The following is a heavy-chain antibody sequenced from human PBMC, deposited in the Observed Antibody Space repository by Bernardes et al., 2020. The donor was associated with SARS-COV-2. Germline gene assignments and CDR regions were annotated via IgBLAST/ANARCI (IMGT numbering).Heavy chain of an antibody. CDR1: GYTFTSYA. Sequence: ASVKVSCKASGYTFTSYAMNWVRQAPGQGLEWMGWINTNTGNPTYAQGFTGRFVFSLDTSVSTAYLQICSLKAEDTAVYYCASMVYAPTWRYYGMDVWGQGTTVTVSS. V-gene: IGHV7-4-1*01. J-gene: IGHJ6*02. D-gene: IGHD2-8*01. CDR3: ASMVYAPTWRYYGMDV. CDR2: INTNTGNP.